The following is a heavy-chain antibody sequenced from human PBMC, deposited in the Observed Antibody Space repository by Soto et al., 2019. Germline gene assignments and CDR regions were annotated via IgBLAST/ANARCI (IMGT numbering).Heavy chain of an antibody. CDR2: IKTKGEGGPT. V-gene: IGHV3-15*07. CDR1: GLHISNAW. Sequence: EVQLVESGGGFIQPGGSLRLSCAASGLHISNAWMSWVRQAPGKGLEWVGRIKTKGEGGPTDYAAAVKGRFTVSRDDSKNTLHLQMNSLKTEDTAVYYCTTGSVEGVWGQGTTVTVSS. CDR3: TTGSVEGV. J-gene: IGHJ6*02. D-gene: IGHD2-15*01.